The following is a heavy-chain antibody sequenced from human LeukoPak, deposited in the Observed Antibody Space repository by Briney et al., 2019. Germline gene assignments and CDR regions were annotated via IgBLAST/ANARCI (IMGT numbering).Heavy chain of an antibody. D-gene: IGHD3-22*01. V-gene: IGHV4-39*01. CDR1: GGSISSSSYY. Sequence: PSETLSLTCTVSGGSISSSSYYWGWIRQPPGKGLEWIGSIYYSGSTYYNPSLKSRVTISVDTPKNQFSLKLRSVTAADTAVYYCERPATYYDSSCYYGTFDYWGQGTLVTVSS. CDR2: IYYSGST. J-gene: IGHJ4*02. CDR3: ERPATYYDSSCYYGTFDY.